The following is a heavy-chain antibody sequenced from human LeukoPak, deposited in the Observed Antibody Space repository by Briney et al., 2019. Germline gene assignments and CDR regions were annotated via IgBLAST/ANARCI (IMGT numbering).Heavy chain of an antibody. D-gene: IGHD3-3*01. J-gene: IGHJ4*02. Sequence: SQTLSLTCTVSGGSISSGSYYWSWIRPPAGKGLEWIGRIYTSGSTNYNPSLKRRFTISVDTSKNQFSLKLSSVTAADTAVYYCARETSVLRFLEWLSFDYWGQGTLVTVSS. V-gene: IGHV4-61*02. CDR1: GGSISSGSYY. CDR3: ARETSVLRFLEWLSFDY. CDR2: IYTSGST.